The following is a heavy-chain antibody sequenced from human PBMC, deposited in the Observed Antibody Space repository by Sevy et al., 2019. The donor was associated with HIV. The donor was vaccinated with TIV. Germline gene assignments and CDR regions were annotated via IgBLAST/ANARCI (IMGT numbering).Heavy chain of an antibody. V-gene: IGHV1-69*13. D-gene: IGHD3-16*02. CDR3: AILPYDYIWGSSRYRYYFDD. CDR2: ITPISGKA. J-gene: IGHJ4*02. CDR1: GGTFSSHV. Sequence: ASVKVSCKASGGTFSSHVINWVRQAPGQGLEWMGQITPISGKANYAQKFQGRVTFPADGSKTTAYMDLGSLRSEDTAVYYCAILPYDYIWGSSRYRYYFDDWGQGTLVTVSS.